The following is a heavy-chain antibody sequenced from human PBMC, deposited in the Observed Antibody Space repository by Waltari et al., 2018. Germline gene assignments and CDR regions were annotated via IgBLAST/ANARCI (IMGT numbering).Heavy chain of an antibody. Sequence: QLQLQESGPGLVKPSGTLSLICAVSGDSMSTRAYWSWVRQPPGKGLEWIGQVRGDGKTNYNPSFASRVTMSLDTSTYHFALKLTSATAADTALYYCARDRGRGLYLDTWGQGTLVTVSP. CDR2: VRGDGKT. D-gene: IGHD1-1*01. J-gene: IGHJ4*02. CDR3: ARDRGRGLYLDT. CDR1: GDSMSTRAY. V-gene: IGHV4-4*02.